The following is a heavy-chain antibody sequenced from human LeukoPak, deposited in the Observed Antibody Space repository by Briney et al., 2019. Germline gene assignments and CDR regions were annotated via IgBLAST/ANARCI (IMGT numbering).Heavy chain of an antibody. J-gene: IGHJ4*02. V-gene: IGHV1-8*01. CDR1: GYTFTSYD. Sequence: ASVTVSCKASGYTFTSYDNNWVRQATGQGIEWMGWMNPNSGNKGYEQKYQGRVTMSRNTSISTAYMELSSLRSEDTAVYYCARGYGSAFYYFDYWGQGTLVTVSS. D-gene: IGHD3-10*01. CDR2: MNPNSGNK. CDR3: ARGYGSAFYYFDY.